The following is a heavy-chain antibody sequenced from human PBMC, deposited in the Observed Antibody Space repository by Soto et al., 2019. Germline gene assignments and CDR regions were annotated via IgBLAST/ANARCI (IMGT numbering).Heavy chain of an antibody. D-gene: IGHD6-19*01. CDR1: GYTFTSYA. J-gene: IGHJ4*02. V-gene: IGHV1-3*01. CDR2: INAGNGNT. Sequence: GASVKVSCKASGYTFTSYAMHWVRQAPGQRLEWMGWINAGNGNTKYSQKFQGRVTITRDTSASTAYMELSSLRSEDTAVYYCAKDRKQWLVPYFDYWGQGTLVTVSS. CDR3: AKDRKQWLVPYFDY.